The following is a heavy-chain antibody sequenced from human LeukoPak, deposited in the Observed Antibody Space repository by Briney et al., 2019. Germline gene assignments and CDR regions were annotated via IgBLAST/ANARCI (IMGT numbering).Heavy chain of an antibody. Sequence: SETLSLTCTVSSDSISNSAYHWGWIRQPPGRGLEWIGSIYYSRGTYYNPSLKNRVTISVDSSKNQFSLKLSSVTAADTAVYYCARAVIYDLDAFDIWGQGTMVTVSS. V-gene: IGHV4-39*07. CDR3: ARAVIYDLDAFDI. CDR2: IYYSRGT. CDR1: SDSISNSAYH. J-gene: IGHJ3*02. D-gene: IGHD2/OR15-2a*01.